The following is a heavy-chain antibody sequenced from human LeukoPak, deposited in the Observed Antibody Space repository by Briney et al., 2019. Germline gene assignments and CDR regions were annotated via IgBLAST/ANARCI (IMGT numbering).Heavy chain of an antibody. CDR3: AKDRIPGEGLFDY. Sequence: GASLRLSCAASGFTFSSYAMSWVRQAPGKGPEWVSAISGSGGSTYYADSVKGRFTISRDNSKNTLYLQMNSLRAEDTAVYYCAKDRIPGEGLFDYWGQGTLVTVSS. V-gene: IGHV3-23*01. CDR1: GFTFSSYA. D-gene: IGHD7-27*01. CDR2: ISGSGGST. J-gene: IGHJ4*02.